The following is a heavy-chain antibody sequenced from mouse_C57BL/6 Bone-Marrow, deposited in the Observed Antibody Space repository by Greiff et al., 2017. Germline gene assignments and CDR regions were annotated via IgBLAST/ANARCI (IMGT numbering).Heavy chain of an antibody. CDR3: ARPYVYFDV. CDR2: IYPGSGST. J-gene: IGHJ1*03. Sequence: QVQLQQPGAELVKPGASVKMSCKASGYTFTSYWITWVKQRPGQGLEWIGDIYPGSGSTNYNEKFKSKATLTVDTSSSTSYMQLSSLTSEDSSVYYCARPYVYFDVWGTGTTVTVSS. V-gene: IGHV1-55*01. D-gene: IGHD1-1*01. CDR1: GYTFTSYW.